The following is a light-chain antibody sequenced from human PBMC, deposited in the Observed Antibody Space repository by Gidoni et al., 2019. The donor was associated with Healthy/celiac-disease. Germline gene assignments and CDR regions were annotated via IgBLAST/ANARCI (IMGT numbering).Light chain of an antibody. Sequence: DIVMTQSPDSLAVSLGERATINCKSSQSVLYSTNNKNYFAWYQQKPGQPPKLLIYWASTRESGVPDRFSGSGSGTDFTLTISSLQAEDVAVYYCQQYYSTPHVTFGQGTKVEIK. J-gene: IGKJ1*01. CDR3: QQYYSTPHVT. CDR1: QSVLYSTNNKNY. CDR2: WAS. V-gene: IGKV4-1*01.